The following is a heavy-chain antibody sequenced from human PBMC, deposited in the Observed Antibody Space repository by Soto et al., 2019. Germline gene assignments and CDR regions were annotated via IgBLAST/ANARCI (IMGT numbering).Heavy chain of an antibody. V-gene: IGHV3-48*02. D-gene: IGHD2-15*01. CDR2: INGSSSTM. CDR1: GFTFGIYS. J-gene: IGHJ5*02. Sequence: EVQLVESGGGLVQRGGSLRLSCAASGFTFGIYSMNWVRQAPGKGLEWISYINGSSSTMYYADSVKGRFIISRDNADNSLYLQMNRLRDADTAVYYCARGDRFRCSGDRCFSDGLFLSWGQGTLVTVSS. CDR3: ARGDRFRCSGDRCFSDGLFLS.